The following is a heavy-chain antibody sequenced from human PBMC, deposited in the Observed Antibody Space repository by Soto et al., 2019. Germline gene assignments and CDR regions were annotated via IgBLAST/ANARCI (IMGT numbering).Heavy chain of an antibody. V-gene: IGHV4-39*01. J-gene: IGHJ4*02. CDR1: GGSISSSSYY. CDR2: IYYSGST. Sequence: QLQLQESGPGLVKPSETLSLTCTVSGGSISSSSYYWGWIRQPQGKGLEWIGSIYYSGSTYYNPSLKSRVTISVDTSKNQFSLKLSSVTAADTAVYYCARRRNGYSGYYFDYWGQGTLVTVSS. CDR3: ARRRNGYSGYYFDY. D-gene: IGHD5-12*01.